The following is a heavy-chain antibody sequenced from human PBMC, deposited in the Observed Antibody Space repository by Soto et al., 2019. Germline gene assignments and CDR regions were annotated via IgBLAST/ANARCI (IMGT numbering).Heavy chain of an antibody. CDR3: ARSPVHLGYCSSTSCYLDY. Sequence: LXXSCKGSGYSFTSYWIGWVRPMPGQGLEWMGIIYPGDSDTRYSPSFQGQVTISADKSISTAYLQWSSLKASDTALYYCARSPVHLGYCSSTSCYLDYWGQGTLVTVSS. V-gene: IGHV5-51*01. J-gene: IGHJ4*02. CDR1: GYSFTSYW. D-gene: IGHD2-2*01. CDR2: IYPGDSDT.